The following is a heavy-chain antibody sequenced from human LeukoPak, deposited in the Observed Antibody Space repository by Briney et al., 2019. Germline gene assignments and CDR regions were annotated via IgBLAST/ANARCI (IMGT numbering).Heavy chain of an antibody. CDR2: IIPIFGTA. V-gene: IGHV1-69*05. J-gene: IGHJ4*02. CDR3: ARTYYYDSSALGGLDY. D-gene: IGHD3-22*01. Sequence: SVKVSCKASGGTFSSYAISWVRQAPGQGLEWMGRIIPIFGTANYAQKFQGGVTITTDESTSTAYMELSSLRSEDTAVYYCARTYYYDSSALGGLDYWGQGTLVTVSS. CDR1: GGTFSSYA.